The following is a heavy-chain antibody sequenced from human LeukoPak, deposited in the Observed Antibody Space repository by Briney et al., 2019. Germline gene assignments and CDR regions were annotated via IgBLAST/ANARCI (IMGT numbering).Heavy chain of an antibody. J-gene: IGHJ4*02. D-gene: IGHD5-12*01. CDR2: MNPNSGNT. V-gene: IGHV1-8*02. CDR1: GYTFTSYD. Sequence: GASVKVSCKASGYTFTSYDINWVRQATGQGLEWMGWMNPNSGNTGYAQKLQGRVTMTTDTSTSTAYMELRSLRSDDTAVYYCARDWDYIVGTIEGFDYWGQGTLVTVSS. CDR3: ARDWDYIVGTIEGFDY.